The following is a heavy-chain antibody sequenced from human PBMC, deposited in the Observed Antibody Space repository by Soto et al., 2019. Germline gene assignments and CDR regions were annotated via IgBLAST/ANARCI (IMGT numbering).Heavy chain of an antibody. Sequence: SETLSLTCTVSGGSISSYYWSWIRQPPGKGLEWIGYIYYSGSTNYNPSLKSRVTISVDTSKNQFSLKLSSVTAADTAVYYCARHGVYYYYMDVWGKGTTVTISS. J-gene: IGHJ6*03. CDR2: IYYSGST. CDR1: GGSISSYY. V-gene: IGHV4-59*08. CDR3: ARHGVYYYYMDV.